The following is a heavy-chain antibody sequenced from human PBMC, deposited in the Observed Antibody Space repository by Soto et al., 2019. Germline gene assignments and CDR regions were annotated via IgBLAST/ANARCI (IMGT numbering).Heavy chain of an antibody. Sequence: GASVKVSCKAIGYSFTSHYMHWVRQAPGQGLEWMGWINPNSGGTNYAQKFQGWVTMTRDTSISTAYMELGRLRSDDTAVYYCARAGYDSSGYYVDYWGQGTLVTVSS. V-gene: IGHV1-2*04. CDR2: INPNSGGT. D-gene: IGHD3-22*01. CDR3: ARAGYDSSGYYVDY. J-gene: IGHJ4*02. CDR1: GYSFTSHY.